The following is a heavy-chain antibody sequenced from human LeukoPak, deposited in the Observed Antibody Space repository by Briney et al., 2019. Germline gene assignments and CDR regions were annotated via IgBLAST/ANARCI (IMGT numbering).Heavy chain of an antibody. CDR1: GGTFSSYA. J-gene: IGHJ5*02. CDR3: ARAGGPDYYDSSGYYYH. Sequence: ASVKVSCKASGGTFSSYAISWVRQAPGQGLEWMGGIIPIFGTANYAQEFQGRVTITADKSTSTAYMELSSLRSEDTAVYYCARAGGPDYYDSSGYYYHWGQGTLVTVSS. CDR2: IIPIFGTA. V-gene: IGHV1-69*06. D-gene: IGHD3-22*01.